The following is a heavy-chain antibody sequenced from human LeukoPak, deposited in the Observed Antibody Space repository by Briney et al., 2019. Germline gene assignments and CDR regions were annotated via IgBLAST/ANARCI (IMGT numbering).Heavy chain of an antibody. CDR2: INWNGGRT. D-gene: IGHD6-19*01. V-gene: IGHV3-20*04. CDR1: GFTFDDYG. Sequence: GGSLRLSCAASGFTFDDYGMSWLRQAPGKGLEWVSGINWNGGRTGYAESVKGRFTISRDNAKNSLYLQMNTPRAEDTALYYCARAVSNSGWYGSVDYWGQGALVTVSS. J-gene: IGHJ4*02. CDR3: ARAVSNSGWYGSVDY.